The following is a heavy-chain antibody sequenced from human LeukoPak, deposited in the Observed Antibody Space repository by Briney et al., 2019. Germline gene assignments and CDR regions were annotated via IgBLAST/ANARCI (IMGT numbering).Heavy chain of an antibody. CDR1: GGSFSGYY. D-gene: IGHD6-13*01. Sequence: LETLSLTCAVYGGSFSGYYWSWIRQPPGKGLEWIGEINHSGSTNYNPSLKSRVTMSVDTSKNQFSLKLSSVTAADTAVYYCAREGSSSWYTRYYYYGMDVWGQGTTVTVSS. J-gene: IGHJ6*02. CDR3: AREGSSSWYTRYYYYGMDV. V-gene: IGHV4-34*01. CDR2: INHSGST.